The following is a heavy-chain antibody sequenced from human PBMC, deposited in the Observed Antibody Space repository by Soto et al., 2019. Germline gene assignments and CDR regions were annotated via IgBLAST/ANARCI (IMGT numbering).Heavy chain of an antibody. CDR1: DFSISKDCK. J-gene: IGHJ5*02. D-gene: IGHD3-22*01. Sequence: TLPPNPAAEDFSISKDCKSGWLRQHPGKRLEWIVSIYHGGSTYYNPSLNSRVTLSMDMTNNHVSLILNSVTAADTAVYYCARVGPCVSYYYDSNPYTFENRFVPWGQRTLVTVS. CDR3: ARVGPCVSYYYDSNPYTFENRFVP. V-gene: IGHV4-38-2*01. CDR2: IYHGGST.